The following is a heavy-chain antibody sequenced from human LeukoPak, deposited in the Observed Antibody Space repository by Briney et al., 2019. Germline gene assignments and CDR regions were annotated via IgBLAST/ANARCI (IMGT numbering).Heavy chain of an antibody. J-gene: IGHJ6*02. V-gene: IGHV1-69*13. Sequence: ASVKVSCKASGGTFSTHTINWVRQAPGQGLEWIGGIIPIFDTANYAQRLQGRLSITADHFTSMSYMELSSLRSDDTAVYYCARDEPLEYCGGDCDICLPCYYYGMDVWGQGTTVTVSS. CDR1: GGTFSTHT. CDR2: IIPIFDTA. D-gene: IGHD2-21*02. CDR3: ARDEPLEYCGGDCDICLPCYYYGMDV.